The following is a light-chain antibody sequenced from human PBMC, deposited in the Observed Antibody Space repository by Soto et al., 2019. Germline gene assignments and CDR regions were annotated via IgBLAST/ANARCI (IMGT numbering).Light chain of an antibody. J-gene: IGKJ2*01. CDR2: AAS. V-gene: IGKV1-6*01. CDR1: QGIRSD. Sequence: AIPKTPFPSSPFASLGDRVTITFRASQGIRSDLGWYQQRPGKAPKLLIYAASSLQSGVPSRFSGGGSGTDFTLTISSLQPEDFASYYCLQHYNFPYTFGQGTKVDIK. CDR3: LQHYNFPYT.